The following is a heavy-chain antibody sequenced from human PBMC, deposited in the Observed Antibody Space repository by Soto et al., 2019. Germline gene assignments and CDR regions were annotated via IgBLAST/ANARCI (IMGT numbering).Heavy chain of an antibody. V-gene: IGHV3-48*02. J-gene: IGHJ2*01. CDR2: ISTGSSTI. D-gene: IGHD2-15*01. Sequence: EVQLVESGGGLVQRGGSLRLSCAASGFTFSSSRMNWVRQAPGKGLEWISYISTGSSTIYYAHSVEGRFTISRDNAKNSLFLQMNSLRDEDTAVYYCARQEVHGYCDGGSCYDWYFDLWGRGTLVTVSS. CDR1: GFTFSSSR. CDR3: ARQEVHGYCDGGSCYDWYFDL.